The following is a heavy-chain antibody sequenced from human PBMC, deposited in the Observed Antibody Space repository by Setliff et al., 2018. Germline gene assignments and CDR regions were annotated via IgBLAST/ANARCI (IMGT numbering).Heavy chain of an antibody. V-gene: IGHV4-61*09. CDR3: ARGLKPGYSSSWFNADY. D-gene: IGHD6-13*01. CDR2: IYASWST. CDR1: GDSINSRTNY. Sequence: PSETLSLTCTVSGDSINSRTNYWSWIRQPAGKGPEWIGHIYASWSTNYNPSLKSRVTISLDTSKNQFSLKLSSVTAADTAVYYCARGLKPGYSSSWFNADYWGQGTLVTVSS. J-gene: IGHJ4*02.